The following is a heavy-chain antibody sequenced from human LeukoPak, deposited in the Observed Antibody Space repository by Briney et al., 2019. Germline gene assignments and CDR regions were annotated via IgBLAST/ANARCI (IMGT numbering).Heavy chain of an antibody. CDR2: INPNSGGT. Sequence: ASVKVSCKASGYTFTGYYMHWVRQAPGQGLEWMGWINPNSGGTNYAQKFQGRVTMTRDTSISTAYMELSRLRSDDTAVYYCARASSVAQKSARLDYWGQGTLVTVSS. J-gene: IGHJ4*02. V-gene: IGHV1-2*02. CDR1: GYTFTGYY. D-gene: IGHD2-15*01. CDR3: ARASSVAQKSARLDY.